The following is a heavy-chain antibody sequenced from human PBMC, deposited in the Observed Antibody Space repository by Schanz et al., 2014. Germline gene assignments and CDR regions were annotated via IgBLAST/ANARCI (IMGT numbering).Heavy chain of an antibody. CDR1: GFTFSRYW. CDR3: ARGGAGSVLFFFDY. J-gene: IGHJ4*02. D-gene: IGHD3-10*01. Sequence: EVQLVESGGGLVQPGGSLRLSCAASGFTFSRYWMSWVRQAPGKGREWLANINQDGSEEYYVDSLNGRLTISRDNARNSLYLQMNSLRAEDTAVYFCARGGAGSVLFFFDYWGQGTLVTVSS. CDR2: INQDGSEE. V-gene: IGHV3-7*04.